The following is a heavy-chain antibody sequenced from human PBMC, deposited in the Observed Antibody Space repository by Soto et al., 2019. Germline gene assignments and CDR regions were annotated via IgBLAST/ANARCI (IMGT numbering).Heavy chain of an antibody. CDR1: GGNFSSYA. J-gene: IGHJ3*02. CDR3: ARARYGGHVRAFDI. Sequence: QVQLVQSGAAVKKPGSSVNVSCKASGGNFSSYAISWVRQAPGQGLEWMGGIIPIFGTANYAQKFQGRVTITADESTSTAYMELSSLRSEDTAVYYGARARYGGHVRAFDIWGQGTMVTVS. V-gene: IGHV1-69*01. CDR2: IIPIFGTA. D-gene: IGHD4-17*01.